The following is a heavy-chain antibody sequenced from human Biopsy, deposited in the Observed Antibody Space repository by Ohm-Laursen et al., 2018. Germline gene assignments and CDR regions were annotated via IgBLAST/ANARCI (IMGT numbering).Heavy chain of an antibody. Sequence: SVKVSCKVSGYTLTALSMHWVRQAPGRGLEWMGGFAPENGKTIYAQKFQGGITMTEDTSTDTAYMELSSLRSEDTAVYYCAADINVWNVNYWGQGTQVTVSS. J-gene: IGHJ4*02. CDR3: AADINVWNVNY. D-gene: IGHD1-1*01. CDR1: GYTLTALS. CDR2: FAPENGKT. V-gene: IGHV1-24*01.